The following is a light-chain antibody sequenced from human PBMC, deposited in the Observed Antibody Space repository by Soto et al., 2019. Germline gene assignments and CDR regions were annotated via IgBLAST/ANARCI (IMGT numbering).Light chain of an antibody. V-gene: IGLV1-40*01. CDR3: SSYTTSNTYV. J-gene: IGLJ1*01. CDR2: GSG. CDR1: SSNIGASYD. Sequence: QSVLTQPPSVSGAPGQRVTISCAGSSSNIGASYDVHWYQQLPGTAPKVVIYGSGNRPSGVPDRFSGSKSGNTASLTISGLQAEDEADYYCSSYTTSNTYVFGTGTKVTVL.